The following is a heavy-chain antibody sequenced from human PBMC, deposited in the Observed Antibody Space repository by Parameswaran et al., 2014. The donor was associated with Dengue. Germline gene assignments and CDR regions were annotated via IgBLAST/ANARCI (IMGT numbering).Heavy chain of an antibody. D-gene: IGHD1-26*01. V-gene: IGHV2-5*02. Sequence: WIRQPPGKALEWLTFIYGDDAKRYSPSLRRRITITKDTSKNQVVLTMTNMDPVDTATYYCARALPGSYSIPFDYWGQGTLVTVSS. CDR2: IYGDDAK. J-gene: IGHJ4*02. CDR3: ARALPGSYSIPFDY.